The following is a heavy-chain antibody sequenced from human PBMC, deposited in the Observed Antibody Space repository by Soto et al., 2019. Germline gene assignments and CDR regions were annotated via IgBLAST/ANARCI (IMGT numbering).Heavy chain of an antibody. CDR1: GGSISSYY. V-gene: IGHV4-59*01. D-gene: IGHD1-26*01. CDR3: ARVWGGAFDI. J-gene: IGHJ3*02. CDR2: IYYSGST. Sequence: SETLSLSCTVSGGSISSYYWSWIRQPPGKGLEWIGYIYYSGSTNYNPSLKSRVTISVDTSKNQFSLKLSSVTAADTAVYYCARVWGGAFDIWGQGTMIT.